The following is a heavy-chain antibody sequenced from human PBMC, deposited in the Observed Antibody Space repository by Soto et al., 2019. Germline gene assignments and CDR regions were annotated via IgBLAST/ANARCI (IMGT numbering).Heavy chain of an antibody. CDR2: IWYDGSNK. V-gene: IGHV3-33*01. J-gene: IGHJ6*02. CDR3: ARSCACITIFGAGDYFYGMDV. D-gene: IGHD3-3*01. Sequence: QVQLVESGGGVVQPGRSLRLSCAASGFTFSSYGMHWVRQAPGKGLEWVAVIWYDGSNKYYADSVKGRFTISRDNSKNTLYLQMNSLRAEGTAVYYCARSCACITIFGAGDYFYGMDVWGQGTTVTVSS. CDR1: GFTFSSYG.